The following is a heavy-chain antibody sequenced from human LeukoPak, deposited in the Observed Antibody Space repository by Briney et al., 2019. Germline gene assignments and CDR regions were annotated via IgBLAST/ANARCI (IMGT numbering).Heavy chain of an antibody. D-gene: IGHD5-18*01. CDR3: ARVGAFSAINY. CDR2: ISSSSSDI. V-gene: IGHV3-21*06. CDR1: GFTLSTYD. Sequence: GGSLRLSCAASGFTLSTYDMNWVRQAPGKGLEWVSYISSSSSDIHYADSVKGRFTISRDNADNSLYLQMNSLRAEDTAVYYCARVGAFSAINYWGQGTLVTVSS. J-gene: IGHJ4*02.